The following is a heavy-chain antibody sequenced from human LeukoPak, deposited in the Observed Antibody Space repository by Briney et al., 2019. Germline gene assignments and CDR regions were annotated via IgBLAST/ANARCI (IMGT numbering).Heavy chain of an antibody. CDR2: INPNSGGT. CDR3: ARGSRVPLSTRSVDY. V-gene: IGHV1-2*02. D-gene: IGHD3-10*01. Sequence: ASVKVSCKASGYTFTGYYMHWVRQAPGQGLEWMGWINPNSGGTNYAQKFQGRVTMTRDTSISTAYMELSRLRSDDTAVYYCARGSRVPLSTRSVDYWGQGTLVTVSS. CDR1: GYTFTGYY. J-gene: IGHJ4*02.